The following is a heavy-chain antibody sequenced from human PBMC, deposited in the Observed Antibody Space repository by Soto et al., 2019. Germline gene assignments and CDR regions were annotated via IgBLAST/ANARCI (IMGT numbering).Heavy chain of an antibody. D-gene: IGHD3-16*02. CDR2: IIPILGIA. CDR1: GGTFSSYT. CDR3: ARSDWGSYRYYFDY. V-gene: IGHV1-69*02. J-gene: IGHJ4*02. Sequence: QVQLVQSGAEVQKPGSSVKVSCKASGGTFSSYTISWVRQAPGQGLEWMGRIIPILGIANYAQKFQGRVTITADKSTSTAYMELSSLRSEDTAVYYCARSDWGSYRYYFDYWGQGTLVTVSS.